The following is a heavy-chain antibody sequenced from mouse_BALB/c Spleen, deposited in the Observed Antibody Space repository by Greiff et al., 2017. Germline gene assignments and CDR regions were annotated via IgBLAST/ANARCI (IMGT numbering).Heavy chain of an antibody. Sequence: EVQLVESGGDLVKPGGSLKLSCAASGFTFSSYGMSWVRQTPDKRLEWVATISSGGSYTYYPDSVKGRFTISRDNAKNTLYLQMSSLKSEDTAMYYCARLGIYYDYYYAMDYWGQGTSVTVSS. J-gene: IGHJ4*01. V-gene: IGHV5-6*01. CDR1: GFTFSSYG. D-gene: IGHD2-4*01. CDR3: ARLGIYYDYYYAMDY. CDR2: ISSGGSYT.